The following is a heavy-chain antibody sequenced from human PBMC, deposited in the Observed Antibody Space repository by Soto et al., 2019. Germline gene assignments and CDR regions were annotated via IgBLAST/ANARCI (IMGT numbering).Heavy chain of an antibody. J-gene: IGHJ4*02. CDR2: ISHTGTT. Sequence: SETLSLTCAVSGDSISGSQWWSWVRLPPGKGLEWIGEISHTGTTNYNPSLKSRVTMTVDKPKNQFSLNLTSVTAADTAVYYCASVISSRDEYFDYWGKGTVVTVSS. D-gene: IGHD2-2*01. V-gene: IGHV4-4*02. CDR1: GDSISGSQW. CDR3: ASVISSRDEYFDY.